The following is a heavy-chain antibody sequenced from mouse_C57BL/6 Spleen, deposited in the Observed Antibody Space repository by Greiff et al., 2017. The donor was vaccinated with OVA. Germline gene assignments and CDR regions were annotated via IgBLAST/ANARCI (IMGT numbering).Heavy chain of an antibody. V-gene: IGHV1-54*01. Sequence: QVQLKQSGAELVRPGPSVKVSCKASGYAYTNYLIEWVKQRPGQGLEWIGVINPGSGGTNYNEKFKGKATLTADKSSSTAYMQLSSLTSEDSAVYFCAREGRYDYDGPFAYWGQGTLVTVSA. CDR1: GYAYTNYL. J-gene: IGHJ3*01. CDR3: AREGRYDYDGPFAY. CDR2: INPGSGGT. D-gene: IGHD2-4*01.